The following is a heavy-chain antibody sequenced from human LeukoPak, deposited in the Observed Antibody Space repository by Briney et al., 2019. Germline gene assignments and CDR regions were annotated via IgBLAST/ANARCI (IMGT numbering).Heavy chain of an antibody. D-gene: IGHD2-2*01. CDR3: TRDSCSSCFRYYYYYMDV. Sequence: GGSLRLSCTASGFTFGDYAMSWVRQAPGTGLEWVGFIRSKAYGGTTEYAASVKGRFTISRDDSKSIAYLQMNSLKTEDTAVYYCTRDSCSSCFRYYYYYMDVWGKGATVTVSS. CDR1: GFTFGDYA. CDR2: IRSKAYGGTT. J-gene: IGHJ6*03. V-gene: IGHV3-49*04.